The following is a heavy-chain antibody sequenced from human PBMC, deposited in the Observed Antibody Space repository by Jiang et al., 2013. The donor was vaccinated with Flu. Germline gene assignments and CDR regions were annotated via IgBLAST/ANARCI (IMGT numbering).Heavy chain of an antibody. CDR2: IYYRGNT. CDR1: GDSLSSSY. J-gene: IGHJ3*02. CDR3: ARRWDPALYEHDAFDI. V-gene: IGHV4-59*08. D-gene: IGHD2-8*01. Sequence: GPGLVKPSETLSLTCTVSGDSLSSSYWSWIRQPPGKGLEWIGYIYYRGNTNYNPSLKSRVTISMDRSNYRFSLRLSSVTAADTGVYYCARRWDPALYEHDAFDIVGPRDNGHRLF.